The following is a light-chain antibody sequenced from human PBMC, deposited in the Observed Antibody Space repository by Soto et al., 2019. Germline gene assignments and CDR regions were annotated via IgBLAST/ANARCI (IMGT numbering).Light chain of an antibody. CDR2: RVN. CDR1: SSNFGRNN. CDR3: AAWDDSLNVWV. V-gene: IGLV1-44*01. J-gene: IGLJ3*02. Sequence: QAVVTQPPSTSGTPGQRVTVSCFGSSSNFGRNNVNWYQQFPGTAPKLLIFRVNQRPSGVPDRFSGSKSGTSASLAISGLQSEDEADYYCAAWDDSLNVWVFGGGTKLTVL.